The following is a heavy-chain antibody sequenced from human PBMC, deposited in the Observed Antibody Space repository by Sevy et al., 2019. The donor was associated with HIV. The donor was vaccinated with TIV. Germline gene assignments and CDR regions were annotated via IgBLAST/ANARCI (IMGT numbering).Heavy chain of an antibody. Sequence: GGSLRLSCAASGFTFSSYAMHWVRQAPGKGLEWVAVISYDGSNKYYADSVKGRFTISRDNSKNTLYLQMNSQRAEDTALYYCARGPLAYPYYFDYWGQGTLVTVSS. CDR2: ISYDGSNK. CDR3: ARGPLAYPYYFDY. CDR1: GFTFSSYA. J-gene: IGHJ4*02. V-gene: IGHV3-30-3*01.